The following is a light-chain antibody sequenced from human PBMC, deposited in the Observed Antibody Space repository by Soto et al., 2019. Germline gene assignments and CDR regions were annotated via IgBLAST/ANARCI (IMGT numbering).Light chain of an antibody. V-gene: IGKV1-5*01. Sequence: DIQMTQSPSTLSATAGDRVTITCRASQSISSWLAWYQHKPGKAPKLLIYDASNLDSGVPSRFSGSGSGTDFTLTISRLEADDVAVYHCHQYGSSVRAFGQGTKLEIK. CDR2: DAS. J-gene: IGKJ1*01. CDR1: QSISSW. CDR3: HQYGSSVRA.